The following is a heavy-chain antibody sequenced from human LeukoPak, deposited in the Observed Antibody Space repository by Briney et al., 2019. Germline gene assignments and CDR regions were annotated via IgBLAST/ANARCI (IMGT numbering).Heavy chain of an antibody. J-gene: IGHJ4*02. Sequence: GGSLRLSCAASGFIVSDNYMSWVRQAPGQGLEWVSGIYSGGSTYYADSVKGRFTIYRDNSKNTVFLQLNSLRAEDTAVYYCARYHYDSSGYPYYFDYWGQGTLVTVSS. CDR3: ARYHYDSSGYPYYFDY. CDR2: IYSGGST. D-gene: IGHD3-22*01. V-gene: IGHV3-53*01. CDR1: GFIVSDNY.